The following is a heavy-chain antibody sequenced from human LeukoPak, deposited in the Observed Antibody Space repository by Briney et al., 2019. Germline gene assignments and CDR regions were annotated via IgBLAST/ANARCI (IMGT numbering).Heavy chain of an antibody. Sequence: SETLSLTCTVSGGSISSSSYYWGWIRQPPGKGLEWIGSIYYSGSTYYNPSLKSRVTISVDTSKNQFSLKLSSVTAADTAVYYCARVSGQQLLYWGQGTLVTVSS. V-gene: IGHV4-39*07. J-gene: IGHJ4*02. CDR1: GGSISSSSYY. CDR2: IYYSGST. CDR3: ARVSGQQLLY. D-gene: IGHD6-13*01.